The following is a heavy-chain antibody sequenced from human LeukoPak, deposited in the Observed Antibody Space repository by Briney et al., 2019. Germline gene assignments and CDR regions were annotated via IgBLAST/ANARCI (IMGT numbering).Heavy chain of an antibody. V-gene: IGHV3-23*01. CDR1: GFTFSSYA. J-gene: IGHJ6*02. CDR2: ISGSGGST. CDR3: AKYYSYYDILTGPLDYYYYGMDV. Sequence: GGSLRLSCAASGFTFSSYAMSWVRQAPGKGLEWVSAISGSGGSTYYADSVKGRFTISRDNSKNTLYLQMNSLRAGDTAVYYCAKYYSYYDILTGPLDYYYYGMDVWGQGTTVTVSS. D-gene: IGHD3-9*01.